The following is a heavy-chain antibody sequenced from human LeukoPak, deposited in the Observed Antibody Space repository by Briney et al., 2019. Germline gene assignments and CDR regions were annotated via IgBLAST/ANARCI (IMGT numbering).Heavy chain of an antibody. Sequence: GGSMRPSCAASGFTISSYGKHWLRQAPGKGLEWVAFIRYDGSNKYYADSVKGRFTISRDNSKNTLYLQMNSLTADDTAVYYCPKHRRYGVAHYYFDHWVRGTVVIVSS. D-gene: IGHD3-3*01. CDR2: IRYDGSNK. CDR3: PKHRRYGVAHYYFDH. J-gene: IGHJ4*02. CDR1: GFTISSYG. V-gene: IGHV3-30*02.